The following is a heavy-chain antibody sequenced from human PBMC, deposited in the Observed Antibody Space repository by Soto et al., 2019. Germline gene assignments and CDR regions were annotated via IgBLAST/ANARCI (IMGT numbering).Heavy chain of an antibody. CDR1: GFTFDSFA. CDR2: ISASGGST. Sequence: EVQLLESGGGLEQPGGSLRLSCAASGFTFDSFAMTWLCQAPGKGLEWVPAISASGGSTFYADSVKGRFTISRDSSKNTLYLQMNSLRAEDTAVYYCARGAVMPDSWGQGTLVTVSS. V-gene: IGHV3-23*01. CDR3: ARGAVMPDS. J-gene: IGHJ4*02. D-gene: IGHD3-16*01.